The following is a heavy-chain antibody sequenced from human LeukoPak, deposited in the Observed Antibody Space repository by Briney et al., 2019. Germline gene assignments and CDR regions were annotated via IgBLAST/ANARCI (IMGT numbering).Heavy chain of an antibody. D-gene: IGHD3-3*01. CDR1: GYTFTGDY. CDR3: VRGGFWSGYPASYYMDV. V-gene: IGHV1-2*02. Sequence: ASVKVSCKASGYTFTGDYIHWVRQAPGQGLEYMGWINPNSRGTNYVQKFQGRVTLTRDTSISTAYMELTRLRSDDMAVYYCVRGGFWSGYPASYYMDVWGTGTTVTVSS. J-gene: IGHJ6*03. CDR2: INPNSRGT.